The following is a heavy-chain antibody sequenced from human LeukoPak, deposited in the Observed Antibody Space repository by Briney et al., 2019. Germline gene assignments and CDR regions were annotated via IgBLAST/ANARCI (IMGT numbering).Heavy chain of an antibody. J-gene: IGHJ4*02. CDR2: IYDIGTT. CDR3: AREGDSAI. CDR1: GASISIRTYY. D-gene: IGHD3-22*01. Sequence: SETLSLTCTVSGASISIRTYYWTWIRQSPGRGLEWIGYIYDIGTTNYNPSLKSRITISIDTSNNHFSLRLSSVTAADTAVYYCAREGDSAIWGQGTLVTVSS. V-gene: IGHV4-61*03.